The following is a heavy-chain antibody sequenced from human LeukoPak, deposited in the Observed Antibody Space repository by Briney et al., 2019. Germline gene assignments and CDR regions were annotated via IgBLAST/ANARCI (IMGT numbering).Heavy chain of an antibody. Sequence: GGSLRLSCEASGFTFSSYWMSWVRQAPGKGLEWVANIKQDGSEKCYVDSVKGRFTISRDNAKNSLYLQMNSLRAEDTAVYYCARVLGYMDVWGKGTTVTISS. V-gene: IGHV3-7*01. J-gene: IGHJ6*03. CDR2: IKQDGSEK. CDR1: GFTFSSYW. CDR3: ARVLGYMDV.